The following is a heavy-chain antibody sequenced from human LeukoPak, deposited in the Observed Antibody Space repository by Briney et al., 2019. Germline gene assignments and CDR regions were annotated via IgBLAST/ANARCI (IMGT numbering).Heavy chain of an antibody. Sequence: GGSLRLSCAASGFTFSSYGMHWVRQAPGKGLEWVAVISYDGSNKYYADSVKGRFTISRDNSKNTLYLQMNSLRAEDTAVYYCAKDAMSTSLDYWGQGTLVTVS. V-gene: IGHV3-30*18. CDR2: ISYDGSNK. J-gene: IGHJ4*02. CDR1: GFTFSSYG. CDR3: AKDAMSTSLDY. D-gene: IGHD5/OR15-5a*01.